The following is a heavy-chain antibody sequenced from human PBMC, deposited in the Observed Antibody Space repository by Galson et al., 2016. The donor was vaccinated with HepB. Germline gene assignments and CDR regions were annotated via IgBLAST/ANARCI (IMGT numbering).Heavy chain of an antibody. CDR3: ARDGRWELLVGGFDY. CDR1: GFTFSNFW. D-gene: IGHD1-26*01. Sequence: SLRLSCAASGFTFSNFWMAWVRQAPGKGLEWVALIKEDGSEGSYLDSLKGRFTVSRDNAKNSLYLQMNTLRAEDTAVYYCARDGRWELLVGGFDYWGQGTLVTVSS. J-gene: IGHJ4*02. CDR2: IKEDGSEG. V-gene: IGHV3-7*03.